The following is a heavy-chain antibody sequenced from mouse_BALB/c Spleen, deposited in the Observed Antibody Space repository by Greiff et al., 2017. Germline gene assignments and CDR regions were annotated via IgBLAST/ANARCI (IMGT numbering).Heavy chain of an antibody. J-gene: IGHJ3*01. CDR3: ARSVTLLRLRTFAY. V-gene: IGHV5-17*02. CDR1: GFTFSSFG. Sequence: DVMLVESGGGLVQPGGSRKLSCAASGFTFSSFGMHWVRQAPEKGLEWVAYISSCSSTIYYADTVKGRFTISSDNPKNTLFLQMTSLRSEATAMYYCARSVTLLRLRTFAYWGQGTLVTVSA. CDR2: ISSCSSTI. D-gene: IGHD1-2*01.